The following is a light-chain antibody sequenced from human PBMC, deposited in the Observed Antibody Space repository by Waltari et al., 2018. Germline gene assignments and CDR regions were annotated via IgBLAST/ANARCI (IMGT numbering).Light chain of an antibody. CDR2: SAS. J-gene: IGKJ4*01. Sequence: DIQMAQSPSSLSASVGDTVTITCRASQGISNYVAWYQQRPGKVPKSLIYSASNLESGVPARFSGSVSGTEFTLTINSLQPEDFATYYCQQYNSAPLTFGGGTKVEIK. CDR1: QGISNY. CDR3: QQYNSAPLT. V-gene: IGKV1-16*01.